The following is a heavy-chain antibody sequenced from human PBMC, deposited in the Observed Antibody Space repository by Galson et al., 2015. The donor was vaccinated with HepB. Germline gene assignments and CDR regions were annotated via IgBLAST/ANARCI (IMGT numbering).Heavy chain of an antibody. CDR3: ARDGIPAAIYQNYYYYYMDV. CDR2: ISYDGSNK. Sequence: SLRLSCAASGFTFSSYAMHWVRQAPGKGLEWVAVISYDGSNKYYADSVKGRFTISRDNSKNTLYLQMNSLRAEDTAVYYCARDGIPAAIYQNYYYYYMDVWGKGTTVTVSS. D-gene: IGHD2-2*01. J-gene: IGHJ6*03. CDR1: GFTFSSYA. V-gene: IGHV3-30-3*01.